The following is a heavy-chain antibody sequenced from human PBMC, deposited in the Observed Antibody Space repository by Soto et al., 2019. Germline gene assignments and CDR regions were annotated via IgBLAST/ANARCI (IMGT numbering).Heavy chain of an antibody. Sequence: PGESLKISCKGSGYSFTSYWIGWVRQMPGKGLEWMGIIYPGDSDTRYSPSFQGQVTISADKSISTAYLQWSSLKASDTAMYYCARHYEGEVRGYYYYYYYMDVWGKGTTVTVSS. CDR3: ARHYEGEVRGYYYYYYYMDV. CDR1: GYSFTSYW. CDR2: IYPGDSDT. J-gene: IGHJ6*03. D-gene: IGHD3-10*01. V-gene: IGHV5-51*01.